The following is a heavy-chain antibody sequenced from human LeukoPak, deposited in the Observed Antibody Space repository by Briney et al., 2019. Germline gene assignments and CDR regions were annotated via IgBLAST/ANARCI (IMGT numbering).Heavy chain of an antibody. J-gene: IGHJ4*02. D-gene: IGHD3-22*01. V-gene: IGHV4-39*01. CDR1: GGSISSSVYY. CDR3: ARRQNNYDSSAYILDY. Sequence: NPSETLSLTCTVSGGSISSSVYYWVWIRQPPGKGLDWFGSIYYSGSTYYNPSLKSRVTISVDTSKNQFSLNLSSVTAADTAVYYCARRQNNYDSSAYILDYWGQGTLVTVSS. CDR2: IYYSGST.